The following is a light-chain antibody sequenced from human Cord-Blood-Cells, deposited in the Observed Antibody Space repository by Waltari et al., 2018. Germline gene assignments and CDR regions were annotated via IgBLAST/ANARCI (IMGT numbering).Light chain of an antibody. Sequence: QSALTQPASVSGSPGQSITISCTGTSSAVGGYTYVSWYQQHPGKAPKLMIYDVSNRPSGVSNRFAGSKSGTTASLTISVLQAEDEADYYCSSYTSSSTLVFGGGTKLTVL. CDR1: SSAVGGYTY. J-gene: IGLJ3*02. CDR3: SSYTSSSTLV. V-gene: IGLV2-14*03. CDR2: DVS.